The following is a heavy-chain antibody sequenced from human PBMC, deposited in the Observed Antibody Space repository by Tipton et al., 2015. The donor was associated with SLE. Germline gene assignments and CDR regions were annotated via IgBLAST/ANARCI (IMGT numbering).Heavy chain of an antibody. J-gene: IGHJ3*02. Sequence: TLSLTCTVSGGSFSSSSYYWGWIRQPPGKGLVWIGSIYYSGSTYYNPSPKSRVTISVDTSKNQFSLKLSSVTAADTAVYYCARHDPTSPDAFDIWGQGTMVNVSS. CDR2: IYYSGST. CDR3: ARHDPTSPDAFDI. CDR1: GGSFSSSSYY. V-gene: IGHV4-39*01.